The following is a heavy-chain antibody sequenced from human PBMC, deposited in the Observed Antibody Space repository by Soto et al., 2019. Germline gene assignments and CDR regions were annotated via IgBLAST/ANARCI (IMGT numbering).Heavy chain of an antibody. Sequence: ASVKVSCKASGYTFTSYGISWVRQAPGQGLEWMGWISAYNGNTNYAQKLQGRVTMTTDTSTSTAYMELRSLRSDDTAVYYCARIGRGSYDYVWGRYPKSLEYWGQGTLVTVSS. V-gene: IGHV1-18*04. CDR1: GYTFTSYG. CDR3: ARIGRGSYDYVWGRYPKSLEY. CDR2: ISAYNGNT. D-gene: IGHD3-16*02. J-gene: IGHJ4*02.